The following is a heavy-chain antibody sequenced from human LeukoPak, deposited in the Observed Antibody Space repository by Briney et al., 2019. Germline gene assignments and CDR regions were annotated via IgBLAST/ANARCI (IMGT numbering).Heavy chain of an antibody. CDR2: IIPILGIA. V-gene: IGHV1-69*04. D-gene: IGHD6-19*01. CDR3: ARAGAVAGTWDAFDI. J-gene: IGHJ3*02. CDR1: GGTFSSYA. Sequence: ASVKVSCKASGGTFSSYAISWVRQAPGQGLEWMGRIIPILGIANYAQKFQGRVTITADKSTSTVYMELSSLRSEDTAVYYCARAGAVAGTWDAFDIWGQGTMVTVSS.